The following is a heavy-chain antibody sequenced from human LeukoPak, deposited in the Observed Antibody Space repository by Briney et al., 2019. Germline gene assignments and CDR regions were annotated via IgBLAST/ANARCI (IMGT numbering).Heavy chain of an antibody. Sequence: GGSLRLSCAASGFTFSRYWMSWVRQAPGKGLEWVANIKQDGSEKYYVDSVKGRFTISRDNAKNSLYLQMNSLRAEDTAVYYCARGYCFDYWGQGTLVTVSS. CDR1: GFTFSRYW. J-gene: IGHJ4*02. V-gene: IGHV3-7*01. CDR2: IKQDGSEK. CDR3: ARGYCFDY.